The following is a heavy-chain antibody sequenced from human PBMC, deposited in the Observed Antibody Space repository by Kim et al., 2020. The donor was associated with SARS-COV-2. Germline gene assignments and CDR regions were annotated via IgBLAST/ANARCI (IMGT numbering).Heavy chain of an antibody. CDR1: GGSFSGYY. J-gene: IGHJ4*01. CDR2: INHSGST. V-gene: IGHV4-34*01. D-gene: IGHD3-10*01. Sequence: SETLSLTCAVYGGSFSGYYWSWIRQPPGKGLEWIGEINHSGSTNYNPSLKSRVTISVDTSKNQFSLKLSSVTAADTAVYYCARGYYGSGSPNLYYFDYWG. CDR3: ARGYYGSGSPNLYYFDY.